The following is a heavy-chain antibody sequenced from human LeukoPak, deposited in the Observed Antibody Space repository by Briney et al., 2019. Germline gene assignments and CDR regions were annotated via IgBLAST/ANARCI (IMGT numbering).Heavy chain of an antibody. CDR2: ISYSGNDE. Sequence: GGSLRLSCEASGFIFKSYSMHWVRLTPGRGLEWLAVISYSGNDEDYADSVKGRFTISRDNSKKTLYLEMNSLRIEDTAVYFCAKGMLTYYYLDVWGKGTTVVVSS. V-gene: IGHV3-30-3*01. CDR1: GFIFKSYS. J-gene: IGHJ6*03. D-gene: IGHD3-16*01. CDR3: AKGMLTYYYLDV.